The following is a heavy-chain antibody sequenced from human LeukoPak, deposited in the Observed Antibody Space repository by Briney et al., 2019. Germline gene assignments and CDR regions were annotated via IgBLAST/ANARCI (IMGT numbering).Heavy chain of an antibody. CDR3: AKDLKGAFDI. Sequence: GGSLRLSCAASGFTFYAMSWVRQAPGKGLEWVSAISGSGGSTYYADSVKGRFTISRDNSKNTLYLQMNSLRAEDTAVYYCAKDLKGAFDIWGQGTMVTVSS. J-gene: IGHJ3*02. V-gene: IGHV3-23*01. CDR1: GFTFYA. CDR2: ISGSGGST.